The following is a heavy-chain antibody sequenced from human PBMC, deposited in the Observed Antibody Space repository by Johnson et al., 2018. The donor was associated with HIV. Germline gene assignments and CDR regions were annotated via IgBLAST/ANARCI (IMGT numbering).Heavy chain of an antibody. V-gene: IGHV3-30*04. D-gene: IGHD1-26*01. CDR3: ARDAPDSGSYHAFDI. CDR2: ISYDGSNK. J-gene: IGHJ3*02. CDR1: GFTFRSYA. Sequence: QVQLVESGGGVVQPGGSLRLSCAASGFTFRSYAMHWVRQAPGKGLEWVAVISYDGSNKYYAASVKGRFTISRDNSKNTLYLQMNSRRAEDTAVYYCARDAPDSGSYHAFDIWGQGTMVTVSS.